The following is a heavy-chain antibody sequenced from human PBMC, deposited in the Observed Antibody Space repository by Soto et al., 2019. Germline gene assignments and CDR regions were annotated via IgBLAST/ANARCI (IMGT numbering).Heavy chain of an antibody. D-gene: IGHD3-22*01. CDR3: ARPQGGRYYDSRALDAFDI. CDR2: ISAYNGNT. CDR1: GYTFTSYG. J-gene: IGHJ3*02. V-gene: IGHV1-18*04. Sequence: VASVKVSCKASGYTFTSYGISWVRQAPGQGLEWMGWISAYNGNTNYAQKLQGRVTMTTDTSTSTAYMELRSLRSDDTAVYYCARPQGGRYYDSRALDAFDIWGQGTMVTVSS.